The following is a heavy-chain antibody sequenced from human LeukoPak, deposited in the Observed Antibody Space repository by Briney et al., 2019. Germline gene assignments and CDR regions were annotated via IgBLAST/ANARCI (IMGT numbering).Heavy chain of an antibody. Sequence: GGSLRLSCAASGFTFSSYEMNWVRQAPGKGLQWVSALSGSGGSTYYADSVKGRFTIFRDNSKNTMYLQMNSLRAEDTAVYYCAKGSMGRGPDYWGQGTLSPSPQ. J-gene: IGHJ4*02. V-gene: IGHV3-23*01. CDR1: GFTFSSYE. CDR2: LSGSGGST. D-gene: IGHD3-10*01. CDR3: AKGSMGRGPDY.